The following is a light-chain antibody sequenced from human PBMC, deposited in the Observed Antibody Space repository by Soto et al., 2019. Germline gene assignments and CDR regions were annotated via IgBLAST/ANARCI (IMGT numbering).Light chain of an antibody. J-gene: IGLJ1*01. Sequence: SYELTQPPSVSVAPGKTARITCGGNNIGSKSVHWYQQKPGQAPVLVIYYDSDRPSGIPERFSASNSGNTATLTISRVEAGDEADYYCQVRDSSSDHYVFGTGTKLTVL. V-gene: IGLV3-21*04. CDR3: QVRDSSSDHYV. CDR2: YDS. CDR1: NIGSKS.